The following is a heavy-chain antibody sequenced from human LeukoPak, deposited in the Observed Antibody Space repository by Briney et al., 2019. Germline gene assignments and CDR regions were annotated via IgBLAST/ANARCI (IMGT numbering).Heavy chain of an antibody. CDR1: GFTFSNAW. Sequence: PGGSLRLSCAASGFTFSNAWMSWVRQAPGKGLEWVCRIKSKTDGGTTDYAAPVKGRFTISRDDSKTTLYLQMNSLKTEDTAVYYCTTDRGYSYGYLYWGQGTLVTVSS. CDR3: TTDRGYSYGYLY. CDR2: IKSKTDGGTT. J-gene: IGHJ4*02. V-gene: IGHV3-15*01. D-gene: IGHD5-18*01.